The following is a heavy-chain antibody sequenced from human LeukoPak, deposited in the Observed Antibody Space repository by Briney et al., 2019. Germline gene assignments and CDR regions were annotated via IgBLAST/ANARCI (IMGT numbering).Heavy chain of an antibody. CDR1: GGSISSYY. CDR2: IYSTGST. V-gene: IGHV4-4*07. J-gene: IGHJ4*02. D-gene: IGHD6-13*01. CDR3: ARQIASAGTAGFDF. Sequence: PSETLSLTCTVSGGSISSYYWSWIRQPAGKGLEWIGRIYSTGSTNYDPSLKSRVTMSVNTSKNQFSLRLRSVTAADTAVYYCARQIASAGTAGFDFWGQGALVTVSS.